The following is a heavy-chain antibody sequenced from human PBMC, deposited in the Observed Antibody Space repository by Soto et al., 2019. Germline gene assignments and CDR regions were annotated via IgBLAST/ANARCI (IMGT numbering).Heavy chain of an antibody. J-gene: IGHJ4*02. Sequence: GGSLRLSCVASGFNFDDSAMNWVRQVPGKGLEWVSGITWNSGHILYADSVKGRFTISRDNAKKSLYLELNSLRPEDTALYYCAKGRSSMIVVVMDYWGQG. V-gene: IGHV3-9*01. CDR1: GFNFDDSA. CDR3: AKGRSSMIVVVMDY. CDR2: ITWNSGHI. D-gene: IGHD3-22*01.